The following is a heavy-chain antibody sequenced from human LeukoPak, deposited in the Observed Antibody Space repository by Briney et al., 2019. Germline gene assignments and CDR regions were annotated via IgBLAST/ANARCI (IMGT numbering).Heavy chain of an antibody. D-gene: IGHD3-9*01. CDR2: IIPIFGTA. CDR1: GGTFSSYA. J-gene: IGHJ4*02. Sequence: SVKVSCKASGGTFSSYAISWVRQAPGQGLEWMGGIIPIFGTANYAQKFQGRVTITADESTSTAYMELSSLRSDDTAVYYCASHSYDILTGYYVLDYWGQGTLVTVSS. V-gene: IGHV1-69*13. CDR3: ASHSYDILTGYYVLDY.